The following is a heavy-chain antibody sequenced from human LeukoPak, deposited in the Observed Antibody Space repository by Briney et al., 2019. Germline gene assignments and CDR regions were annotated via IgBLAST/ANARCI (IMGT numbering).Heavy chain of an antibody. CDR1: GYSFTSYW. CDR3: ARLVPSYDSNGYFDY. J-gene: IGHJ4*02. CDR2: IYPGDSDT. Sequence: GESLKISCKGSGYSFTSYWIGWVRQMPGKGLEWMGIIYPGDSDTRYSPSFQGQVTISADKSISTAYLQWSSLRASDTAMYYCARLVPSYDSNGYFDYWGQGTLVTVSS. V-gene: IGHV5-51*01. D-gene: IGHD3-22*01.